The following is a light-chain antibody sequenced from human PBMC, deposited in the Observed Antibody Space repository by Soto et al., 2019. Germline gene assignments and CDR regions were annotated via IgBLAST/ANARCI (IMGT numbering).Light chain of an antibody. CDR2: MVS. CDR3: MQGTHWPPIA. CDR1: QILVFSDGNTY. J-gene: IGKJ5*01. Sequence: DGGLTQSPLSRSVTPGQPASISCRSSQILVFSDGNTYLNWFQQRPGQSPRRLIYMVSKRDSGVPDRFSGSGSGTDFTLEISRVEADDVGVYYCMQGTHWPPIAFGQGTRLEIK. V-gene: IGKV2-30*01.